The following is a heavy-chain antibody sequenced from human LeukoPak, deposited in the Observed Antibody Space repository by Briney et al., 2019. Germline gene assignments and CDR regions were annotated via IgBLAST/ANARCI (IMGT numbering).Heavy chain of an antibody. CDR1: GGSISSYY. V-gene: IGHV4-59*08. CDR3: ARRRYSSSFHYYYMDV. D-gene: IGHD6-6*01. CDR2: ICYSGST. J-gene: IGHJ6*03. Sequence: PSETLSLTCTVSGGSISSYYWSWIRQPSGKGLEWIGYICYSGSTNYNPSLKSRVTISVDTSKNQFSLKLSSVTAADTAVYYCARRRYSSSFHYYYMDVWGKGTTVTVSS.